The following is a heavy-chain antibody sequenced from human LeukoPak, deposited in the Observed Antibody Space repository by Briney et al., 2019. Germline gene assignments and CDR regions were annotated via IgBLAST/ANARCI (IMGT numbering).Heavy chain of an antibody. Sequence: PSETLSLTCAVYGGSFSGYYWSWIRQPPGKGLEWIGEINHSGSTNYNPSLKSRVTISVDTSKNQFSLKLSSVTAADTAMYYCARRHQWYSSGWYVYWGQGTLVTVSS. CDR2: INHSGST. D-gene: IGHD6-19*01. V-gene: IGHV4-34*01. CDR1: GGSFSGYY. CDR3: ARRHQWYSSGWYVY. J-gene: IGHJ4*02.